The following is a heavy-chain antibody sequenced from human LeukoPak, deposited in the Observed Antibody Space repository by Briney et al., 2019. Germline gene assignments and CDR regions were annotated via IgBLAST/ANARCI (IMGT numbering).Heavy chain of an antibody. CDR1: GGTFSSYA. CDR2: IIPIFGTA. CDR3: ARLSGGWRLYYFDY. D-gene: IGHD6-19*01. Sequence: ASVKVSCKASGGTFSSYAISWVRQAPGQGPEWMGGIIPIFGTANYAQKFQGRVTITADESTSTAHMELSSLRSEDTAVYYCARLSGGWRLYYFDYWGQGTLVTVSS. J-gene: IGHJ4*02. V-gene: IGHV1-69*13.